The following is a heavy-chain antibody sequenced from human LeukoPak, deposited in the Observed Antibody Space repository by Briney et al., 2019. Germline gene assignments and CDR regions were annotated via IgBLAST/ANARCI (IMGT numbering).Heavy chain of an antibody. J-gene: IGHJ4*02. CDR2: INHSGST. Sequence: SETLSLTCAVYGESFSGYYWSWIRQPPGKGLEWIGEINHSGSTNYNPSLKSRVTISVDTSKNQFSLKLSSVTAADTAVYYCARGVIAAAGEFDYWGQGTLVTVSS. CDR1: GESFSGYY. D-gene: IGHD6-13*01. V-gene: IGHV4-34*01. CDR3: ARGVIAAAGEFDY.